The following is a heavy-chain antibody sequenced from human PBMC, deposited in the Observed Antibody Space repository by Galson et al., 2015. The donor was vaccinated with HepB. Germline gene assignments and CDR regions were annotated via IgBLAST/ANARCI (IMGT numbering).Heavy chain of an antibody. Sequence: SLRLSCAASGFTFSSYSMNWVRQAPGKGLEWVSSISSSSSYIYYADSVKGRFTISRDNAKNSLYLQMNSLRAEDTAVYYCARVLPIFAYYYDRKDHDAFDIWGQGTLVTVSS. CDR3: ARVLPIFAYYYDRKDHDAFDI. J-gene: IGHJ3*02. V-gene: IGHV3-21*01. CDR1: GFTFSSYS. D-gene: IGHD3-22*01. CDR2: ISSSSSYI.